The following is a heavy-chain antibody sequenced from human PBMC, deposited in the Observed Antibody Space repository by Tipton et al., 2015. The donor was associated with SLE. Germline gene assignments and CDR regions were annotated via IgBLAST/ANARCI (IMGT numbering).Heavy chain of an antibody. Sequence: TLSLTCTVSSGSLNSQYWTWIRQPPGKGLEWIGNIHHSGSTNYSPSLKSRVTMSVDPSKMQFSLNLNSVTAADTALYFCARGVAERLGLDFWGQGSLVTVSS. J-gene: IGHJ4*02. CDR2: IHHSGST. CDR1: SGSLNSQY. CDR3: ARGVAERLGLDF. D-gene: IGHD6-19*01. V-gene: IGHV4-59*11.